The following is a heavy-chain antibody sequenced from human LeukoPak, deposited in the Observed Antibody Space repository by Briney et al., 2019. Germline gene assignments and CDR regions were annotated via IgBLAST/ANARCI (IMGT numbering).Heavy chain of an antibody. CDR3: ARGVVPAASPFYYYYMDV. CDR1: GGTFSSYA. J-gene: IGHJ6*03. V-gene: IGHV1-69*13. Sequence: GASVKVSCKASGGTFSSYAISWVRQAPGQGLEWMGGIIPIFGTANYAQKFQGRVTITADESTSTAYMELSSLRSEDTAVYYCARGVVPAASPFYYYYMDVWGKGTTVTISS. CDR2: IIPIFGTA. D-gene: IGHD2-2*01.